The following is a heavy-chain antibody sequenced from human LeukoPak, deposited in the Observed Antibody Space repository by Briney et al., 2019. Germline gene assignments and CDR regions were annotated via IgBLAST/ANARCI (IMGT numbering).Heavy chain of an antibody. V-gene: IGHV3-23*01. CDR2: ISGNGGST. CDR1: GFTFSTYA. CDR3: AKDELWFGESQIYFDY. D-gene: IGHD3-10*01. Sequence: PGGSLRLSCVASGFTFSTYAMSWVRQAPGRGLEWVSTISGNGGSTFYADSVKGRFTISRHNSQSTLYLHLHSLRAEDTAVYYCAKDELWFGESQIYFDYWGQGTLVTVSS. J-gene: IGHJ4*02.